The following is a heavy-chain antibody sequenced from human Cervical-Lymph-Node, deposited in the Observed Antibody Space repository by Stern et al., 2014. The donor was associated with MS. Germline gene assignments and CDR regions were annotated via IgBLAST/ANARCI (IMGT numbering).Heavy chain of an antibody. V-gene: IGHV2-26*01. CDR2: IFSNDEK. CDR3: ARIEDNYGHMGEFDY. D-gene: IGHD5-18*01. Sequence: ESGPVLVKPTETLTLTCTVSGFSLSHARMGVSWLRQPPGKTLEWLAHIFSNDEKFYSTSLKSRLTISRDTSKSQVVLTMTNMDPVDTATYYCARIEDNYGHMGEFDYWGQGTLVTVSS. J-gene: IGHJ4*02. CDR1: GFSLSHARMG.